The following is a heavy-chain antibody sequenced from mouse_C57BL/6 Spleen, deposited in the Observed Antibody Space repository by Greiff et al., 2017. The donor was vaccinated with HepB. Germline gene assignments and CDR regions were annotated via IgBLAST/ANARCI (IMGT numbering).Heavy chain of an antibody. Sequence: VKLQQPGPELVKPGASVKISCKASGYAFSSSWMNWVKQRPGKGLEWIGRIYPGDGDTNYNGKFKGKATLTADKSSSTAYMQLSSLTSEDSAVYFCARRYYDYDGYFDVWGTGTTVTVSS. CDR1: GYAFSSSW. CDR3: ARRYYDYDGYFDV. V-gene: IGHV1-82*01. CDR2: IYPGDGDT. D-gene: IGHD2-4*01. J-gene: IGHJ1*03.